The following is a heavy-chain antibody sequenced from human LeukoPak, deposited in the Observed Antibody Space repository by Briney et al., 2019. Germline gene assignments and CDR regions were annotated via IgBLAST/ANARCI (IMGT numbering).Heavy chain of an antibody. V-gene: IGHV4-4*07. D-gene: IGHD1-1*01. CDR2: IYTSGST. J-gene: IGHJ5*02. Sequence: PSETLSLTCTVSGGSISSYYWSWIRQPAGKGLEWIGRIYTSGSTNHNPSLKSRVTMSVDTSKNQFSLKLSSVTAADTAVYYCARDGPTPNWNDYLDWFDPWGQGTLVTVSS. CDR3: ARDGPTPNWNDYLDWFDP. CDR1: GGSISSYY.